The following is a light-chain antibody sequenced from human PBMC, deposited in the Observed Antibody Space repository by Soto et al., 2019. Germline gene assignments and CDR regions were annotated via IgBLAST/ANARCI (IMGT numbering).Light chain of an antibody. CDR3: KQYNNWPWT. CDR2: DAS. Sequence: DIVMTQSPATLSVSPGERATLTCKASQSISDYLNWYQQKPGQAPKLLIYDASNLETGVPARFSGSGSGTDFTLTIRSLQPEDFAVYYCKQYNNWPWTFGEGTKVDIK. V-gene: IGKV1-33*01. J-gene: IGKJ1*01. CDR1: QSISDY.